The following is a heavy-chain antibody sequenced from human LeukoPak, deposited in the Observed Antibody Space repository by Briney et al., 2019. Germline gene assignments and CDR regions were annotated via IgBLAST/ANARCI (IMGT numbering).Heavy chain of an antibody. CDR2: INHNGNVN. CDR1: GFTFSSYW. Sequence: GGSLRLSCAASGFTFSSYWMNWARQAPGRGLEWVASINHNGNVNYYVDSVKGRFTISRDNAKNSLYLQMSNLRAEDTAVYFCARGGVLDVWGQGATVTVSS. CDR3: ARGGVLDV. D-gene: IGHD3-16*01. V-gene: IGHV3-7*03. J-gene: IGHJ6*02.